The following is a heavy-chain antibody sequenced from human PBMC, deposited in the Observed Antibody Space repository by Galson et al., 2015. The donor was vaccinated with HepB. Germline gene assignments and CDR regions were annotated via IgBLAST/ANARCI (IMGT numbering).Heavy chain of an antibody. CDR1: GGTFSSYA. J-gene: IGHJ4*02. V-gene: IGHV1-69*04. CDR2: IIPILGIA. D-gene: IGHD5-12*01. Sequence: SVKVSCKASGGTFSSYAISWVRQAPGQGLEWMGRIIPILGIANYAQKFQGRVTITADKSTSTAYMELSSLRSEDTAVYYCARVGGGYDVLDYWGQGTLVTVSS. CDR3: ARVGGGYDVLDY.